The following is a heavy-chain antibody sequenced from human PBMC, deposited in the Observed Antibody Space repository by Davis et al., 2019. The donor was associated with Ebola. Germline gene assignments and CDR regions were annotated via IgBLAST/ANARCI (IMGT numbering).Heavy chain of an antibody. D-gene: IGHD3-9*01. CDR1: GFTFSNYA. CDR2: LGTSADT. Sequence: GGSLRLSCATSGFTFSNYAMVWVRQAPGKGLEWVSTLGTSADTYYADSVKGRFTISRDNSKNTLYLQMNGLRVEDTAIYYCAKDTSNIWFDIWGQGTTVTVSS. J-gene: IGHJ6*02. CDR3: AKDTSNIWFDI. V-gene: IGHV3-23*01.